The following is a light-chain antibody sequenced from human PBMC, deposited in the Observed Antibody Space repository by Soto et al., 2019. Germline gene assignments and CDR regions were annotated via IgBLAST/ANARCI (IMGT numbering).Light chain of an antibody. CDR2: EGT. CDR3: CSYVGSSTYV. V-gene: IGLV2-23*01. CDR1: SSDVGTYNL. J-gene: IGLJ1*01. Sequence: QSVLTQPASVSGSPGQSITISCTGTSSDVGTYNLVSWYQQHPGKAPKLMVYEGTKRPSGVSNRFSGSKSGNTASLTISGLQAEDEADYYCCSYVGSSTYVFGTGKKVIV.